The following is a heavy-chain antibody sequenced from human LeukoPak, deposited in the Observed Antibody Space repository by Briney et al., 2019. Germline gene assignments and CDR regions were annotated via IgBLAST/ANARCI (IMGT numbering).Heavy chain of an antibody. J-gene: IGHJ6*02. Sequence: SETLSLTCAVYGGSFSGYYWSWISQPPGKGLEWIGEINHSGSTNYNPSLKSRVTISVDTSKNQFSLKLSSVTAADTAVYYCARGIVWIQLWLQPYGMDVWGQGTTVTVSS. D-gene: IGHD5-18*01. CDR2: INHSGST. CDR3: ARGIVWIQLWLQPYGMDV. CDR1: GGSFSGYY. V-gene: IGHV4-34*01.